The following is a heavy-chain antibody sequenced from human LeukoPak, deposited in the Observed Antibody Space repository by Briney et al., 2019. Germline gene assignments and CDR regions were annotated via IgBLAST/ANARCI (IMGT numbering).Heavy chain of an antibody. D-gene: IGHD1-26*01. CDR2: IYYSGST. Sequence: SETLSLTCTVSGGSIRSYYWSWIRQPPRKGLEWIGYIYYSGSTNYNPSLKSRVTISVDTSKNQFSLRLSSVTAADTAVYYCARDGYSGSYYHWFDPWGEGTLVTVSS. CDR3: ARDGYSGSYYHWFDP. J-gene: IGHJ5*02. V-gene: IGHV4-59*01. CDR1: GGSIRSYY.